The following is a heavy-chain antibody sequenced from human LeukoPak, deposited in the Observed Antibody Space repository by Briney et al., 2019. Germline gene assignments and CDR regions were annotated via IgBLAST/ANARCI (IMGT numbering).Heavy chain of an antibody. CDR3: ARGDWEIVVVPAEGYYYYYMDV. CDR2: IYHSGST. Sequence: SETLSLTCAVSGYSISSGYYWGWIRQPPGKGLEWIGSIYHSGSTYYNPSLKSRVTISVDTSKNQFSLKLSSVTAADTAVYYCARGDWEIVVVPAEGYYYYYMDVWGKGTTVTVSS. J-gene: IGHJ6*03. D-gene: IGHD2-2*01. V-gene: IGHV4-38-2*01. CDR1: GYSISSGYY.